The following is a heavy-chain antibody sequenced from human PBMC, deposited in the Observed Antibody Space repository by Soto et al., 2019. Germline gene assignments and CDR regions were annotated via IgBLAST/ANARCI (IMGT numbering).Heavy chain of an antibody. V-gene: IGHV3-53*01. CDR3: ARDRKYNRLWFGELLPPRAYYYGMDV. Sequence: GGSLRLSCAASGFTVSSNYMSWVRQAPGKGLEWVSVIYSGGSTYYADSVKGRFTISRDNSKNTLYLQMNSLRAEDTAVYYCARDRKYNRLWFGELLPPRAYYYGMDVWGQGTTVTVSS. J-gene: IGHJ6*02. CDR1: GFTVSSNY. CDR2: IYSGGST. D-gene: IGHD3-10*01.